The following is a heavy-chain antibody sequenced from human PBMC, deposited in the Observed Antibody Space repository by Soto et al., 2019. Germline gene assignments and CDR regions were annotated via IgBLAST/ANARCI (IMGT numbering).Heavy chain of an antibody. Sequence: QVQLQQWGAGLLKPSETLSLTCAVYGGSFSGYYWSWIRQPPGKGLEWVGEINHSGSTNYNPSLKSRVTISVDTSKNQFSLKLSSVTAADTAVYYCASGEIAAADPLPVIPWGQGTLVTVAS. CDR2: INHSGST. D-gene: IGHD6-13*01. J-gene: IGHJ4*02. V-gene: IGHV4-34*01. CDR1: GGSFSGYY. CDR3: ASGEIAAADPLPVIP.